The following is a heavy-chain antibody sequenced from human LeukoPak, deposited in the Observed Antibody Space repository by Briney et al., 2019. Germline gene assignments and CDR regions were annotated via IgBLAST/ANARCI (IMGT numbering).Heavy chain of an antibody. Sequence: PGPSLRLSWAASGFLFSSYCFPWVRQAPGKGLEWVAAISYDGSDNYYPECVKGRFTISRDTSKETLYLQMNSLRTEDTAVYYCAGGGHIVVVAALNTWGQGTLVAVSS. V-gene: IGHV3-30*14. CDR3: AGGGHIVVVAALNT. CDR1: GFLFSSYC. D-gene: IGHD2-21*02. J-gene: IGHJ5*02. CDR2: ISYDGSDN.